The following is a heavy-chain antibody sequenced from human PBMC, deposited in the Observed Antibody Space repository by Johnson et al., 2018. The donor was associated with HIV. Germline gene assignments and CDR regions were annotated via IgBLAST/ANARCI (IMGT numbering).Heavy chain of an antibody. CDR1: GFSVSRNH. Sequence: VQLVESGGGLVQPGGSLRLSCGASGFSVSRNHMNWVRQVPGKGLEWVANIKEAGSEKYYVDSVKGRFTISRENAKNSVYLQMNSLRAEDTAVYYCARLRGSSAKGFDIWGQGTMVIVSS. J-gene: IGHJ3*02. V-gene: IGHV3-7*01. D-gene: IGHD6-6*01. CDR2: IKEAGSEK. CDR3: ARLRGSSAKGFDI.